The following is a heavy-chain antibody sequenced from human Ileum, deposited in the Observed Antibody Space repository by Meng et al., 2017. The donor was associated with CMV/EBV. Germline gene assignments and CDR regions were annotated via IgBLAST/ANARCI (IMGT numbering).Heavy chain of an antibody. J-gene: IGHJ3*01. D-gene: IGHD6-19*01. V-gene: IGHV3-30*03. CDR3: VRSPATLAEFDL. CDR1: GFTFDDYA. CDR2: SSYEGTNA. Sequence: GESLKISCAASGFTFDDYAMHWVRLAPGRGLEWLSLSSYEGTNAYYADSVRGRFTVSKDNSNNIFTLQMNSLRPEDKAVYYCVRSPATLAEFDLWGPGTLVTVSS.